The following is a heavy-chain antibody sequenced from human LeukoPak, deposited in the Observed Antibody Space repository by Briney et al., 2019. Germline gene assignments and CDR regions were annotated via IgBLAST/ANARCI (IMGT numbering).Heavy chain of an antibody. CDR2: INTGNGNT. V-gene: IGHV1-3*04. Sequence: ASVKVSCKASGYTFTSYAMHWVRQAPGQRLEWMGWINTGNGNTKYSQKFQDRVTITRDTSASTAYMELSSLRSEDTAVYYCARCLSLSCYYYGMDVWGQGTTVTVSS. CDR1: GYTFTSYA. J-gene: IGHJ6*02. CDR3: ARCLSLSCYYYGMDV. D-gene: IGHD3-16*01.